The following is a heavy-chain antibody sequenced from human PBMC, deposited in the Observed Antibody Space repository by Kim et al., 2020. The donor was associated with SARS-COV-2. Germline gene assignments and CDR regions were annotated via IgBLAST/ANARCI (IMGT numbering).Heavy chain of an antibody. V-gene: IGHV3-23*01. D-gene: IGHD6-19*01. J-gene: IGHJ5*02. CDR3: AKDPEYSSGWYFGSNWFDP. Sequence: KGRFTISRDNSKNPLYVQMNSLGAEDTAVYYCAKDPEYSSGWYFGSNWFDPWGQGTLVTVSS.